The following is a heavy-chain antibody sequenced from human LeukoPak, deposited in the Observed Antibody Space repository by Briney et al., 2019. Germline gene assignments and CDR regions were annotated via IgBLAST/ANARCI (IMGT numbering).Heavy chain of an antibody. Sequence: ASVKVSCKASGYTFTGYYMHWVRQAPGQGLEWMGWINPNSGGTNYAQKFQGRVTMTRDTSISTAYMELSRLRSDDTAVYYCARDITDYGDSDDAFDIWGQGTMVTVSS. V-gene: IGHV1-2*02. J-gene: IGHJ3*02. D-gene: IGHD4-17*01. CDR1: GYTFTGYY. CDR3: ARDITDYGDSDDAFDI. CDR2: INPNSGGT.